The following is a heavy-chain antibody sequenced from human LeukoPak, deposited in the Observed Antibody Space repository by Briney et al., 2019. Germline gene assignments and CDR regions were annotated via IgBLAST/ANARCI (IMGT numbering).Heavy chain of an antibody. J-gene: IGHJ4*02. D-gene: IGHD3-10*01. CDR1: GYSFTSYW. CDR3: ARRSMVRGGDFDY. Sequence: GESLKISFKGSGYSFTSYWICWVRQMPGKVLEWMGIIYPGDFDTRYSPSFQGQVTISAAKSISTAYLQWSSLKASDTAMYYCARRSMVRGGDFDYWGQGTLVTVSS. CDR2: IYPGDFDT. V-gene: IGHV5-51*01.